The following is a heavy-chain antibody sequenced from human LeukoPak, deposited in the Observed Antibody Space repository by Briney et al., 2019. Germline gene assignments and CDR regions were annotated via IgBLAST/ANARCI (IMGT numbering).Heavy chain of an antibody. V-gene: IGHV4-34*01. CDR3: ARLGVVIAPYYYYYMDV. Sequence: GSLRLSCAASGFTFRSSWMSWIRQPPGKGLEWIGEINHSGSTNYNPSLKSRVTISVDTSKNQFSLKLSSVTAADTAVYYCARLGVVIAPYYYYYMDVWGKGTTVTVSS. CDR2: INHSGST. CDR1: GFTFRSSW. J-gene: IGHJ6*03. D-gene: IGHD3-3*01.